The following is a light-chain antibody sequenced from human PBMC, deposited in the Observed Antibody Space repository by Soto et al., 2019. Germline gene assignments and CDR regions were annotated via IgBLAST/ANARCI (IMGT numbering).Light chain of an antibody. CDR3: SSYTRSNTYV. Sequence: QSALTQPASVSGSPGQSITISCTGTTSDIGDYNYVSWYQQHAGKAPKLMIYHVSDRPSGVSNRFSGSKSGNTASLTISGLQAEDEAYYYCSSYTRSNTYVFGTGTKLTVL. CDR1: TSDIGDYNY. CDR2: HVS. J-gene: IGLJ1*01. V-gene: IGLV2-14*01.